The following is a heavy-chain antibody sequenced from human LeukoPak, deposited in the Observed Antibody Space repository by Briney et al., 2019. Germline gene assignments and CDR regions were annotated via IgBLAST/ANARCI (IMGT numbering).Heavy chain of an antibody. CDR2: VFYSGTT. CDR3: ARRGYSGSASYSFDY. D-gene: IGHD3-10*01. CDR1: GGSISSGGYY. J-gene: IGHJ4*02. Sequence: KASQTLSLTCTVSGGSISSGGYYWTWIRQHPGKGLEWIGYVFYSGTTYYNPSLQSRVTISVDKSENQFSLKLNSVTAADTAVYYCARRGYSGSASYSFDYWGQGTLVTVSS. V-gene: IGHV4-31*03.